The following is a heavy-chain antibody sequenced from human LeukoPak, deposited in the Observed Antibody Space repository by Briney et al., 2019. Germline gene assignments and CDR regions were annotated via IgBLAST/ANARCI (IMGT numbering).Heavy chain of an antibody. J-gene: IGHJ6*02. D-gene: IGHD1-26*01. CDR1: GGSISSYY. Sequence: SETLSLTCTVSGGSISSYYWSWIRQPPGKGLEWIGSIYYSGSTYYNPSLKSRVTISVDTSKNQFSLKLSSVTAADTAVYYCARLRVGAPHGMDVWGQGTTVTVSS. CDR3: ARLRVGAPHGMDV. V-gene: IGHV4-39*01. CDR2: IYYSGST.